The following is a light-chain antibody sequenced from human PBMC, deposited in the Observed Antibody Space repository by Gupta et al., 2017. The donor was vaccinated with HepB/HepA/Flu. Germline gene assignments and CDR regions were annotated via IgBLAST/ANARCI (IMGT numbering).Light chain of an antibody. Sequence: DIQMTQSPSSLSASVGDRVTITCRASQSISSSLNWYQQRPGKAPKLLIYDATTLQSGVPSRFSGSQSGTDFSLSIVRLQPEDFVTYYCQQNDRTPKTFGQGTRVEVK. CDR2: DAT. V-gene: IGKV1-39*01. J-gene: IGKJ1*01. CDR3: QQNDRTPKT. CDR1: QSISSS.